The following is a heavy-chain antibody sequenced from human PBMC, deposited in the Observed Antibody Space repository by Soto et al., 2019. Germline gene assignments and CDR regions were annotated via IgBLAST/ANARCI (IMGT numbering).Heavy chain of an antibody. V-gene: IGHV1-46*01. Sequence: ASVKVSCKASGYTFTRYYMHWVRQAPGQGLEWMGIINPRGGSTSYAQKFQGRVTLTRDTSTSTVYMELSSLRSEDTAVYYCARDQDGSGTYYFNWFDPWGQGTLVT. D-gene: IGHD3-10*01. J-gene: IGHJ5*02. CDR3: ARDQDGSGTYYFNWFDP. CDR2: INPRGGST. CDR1: GYTFTRYY.